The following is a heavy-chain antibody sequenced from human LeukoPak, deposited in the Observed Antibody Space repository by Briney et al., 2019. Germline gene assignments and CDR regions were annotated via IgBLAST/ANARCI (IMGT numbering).Heavy chain of an antibody. CDR3: TRERALYGSGKDFDF. CDR2: IRNKAFGETT. CDR1: GFTFDDYV. D-gene: IGHD3-10*01. Sequence: GGSLRLSCSASGFTFDDYVMSWFRQAPGKGLEWVGFIRNKAFGETTQYAAPVKGRFTISRDDSKNIAYLQMNSLKSEDTAVYFCTRERALYGSGKDFDFWGQGTLVTVSS. V-gene: IGHV3-49*03. J-gene: IGHJ4*02.